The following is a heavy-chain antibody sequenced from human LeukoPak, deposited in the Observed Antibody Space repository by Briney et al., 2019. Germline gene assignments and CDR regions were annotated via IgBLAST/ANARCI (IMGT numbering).Heavy chain of an antibody. CDR2: VFYSGTT. V-gene: IGHV4-39*07. CDR3: ASERWSRRSYFDY. D-gene: IGHD5-24*01. J-gene: IGHJ4*02. Sequence: PSETLSLTCTVSGDSVSNSHYYWAWIRQPPGKGLEWIGTVFYSGTTYYSPSLESRVIISVDTSMTQFSLKLTSVTAADTAVYYCASERWSRRSYFDYWGQGMLVTVSS. CDR1: GDSVSNSHYY.